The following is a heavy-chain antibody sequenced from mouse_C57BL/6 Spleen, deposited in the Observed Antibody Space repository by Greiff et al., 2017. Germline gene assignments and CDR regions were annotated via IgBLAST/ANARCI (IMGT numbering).Heavy chain of an antibody. Sequence: VKLMESGPGLVAPSQSLSITCTVSGFSLTSYGVSWVRQPPGKGLEWLGVIWGDGSTNYHSALLSRLSISKDNSKSQVFLKLNSLQTDDTATYYGAKMADYYGSKSFAYWGQGTLVTVSA. J-gene: IGHJ3*01. CDR3: AKMADYYGSKSFAY. CDR2: IWGDGST. D-gene: IGHD1-1*01. CDR1: GFSLTSYG. V-gene: IGHV2-3*01.